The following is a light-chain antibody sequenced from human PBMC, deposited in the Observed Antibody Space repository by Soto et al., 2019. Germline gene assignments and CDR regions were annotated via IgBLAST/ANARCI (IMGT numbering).Light chain of an antibody. J-gene: IGLJ1*01. CDR3: SSYTSSSTHV. V-gene: IGLV2-14*03. Sequence: QSALTQPASVSGSPGQSITISCTGTSSDVGAYTFVSWYQQHPDKVPKPMFFVFSRRPSGVSDRFYGSKSGTTASLTISGLQPEDEADYYCSSYTSSSTHVFGSGTKLTVL. CDR1: SSDVGAYTF. CDR2: VFS.